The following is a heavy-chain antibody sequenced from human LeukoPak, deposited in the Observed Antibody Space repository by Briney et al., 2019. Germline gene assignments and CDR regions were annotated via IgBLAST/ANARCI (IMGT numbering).Heavy chain of an antibody. CDR1: GFTFGNYW. Sequence: GGSLRLSCAASGFTFGNYWMTWVRQAPGKGLEWVAIINQNESEKLYVDSVKGRFSISRDNAERSLFLQMNSLRSEDTAVYYCARGRYGMDVWGLGTTVTVSS. CDR2: INQNESEK. CDR3: ARGRYGMDV. V-gene: IGHV3-7*04. J-gene: IGHJ6*02.